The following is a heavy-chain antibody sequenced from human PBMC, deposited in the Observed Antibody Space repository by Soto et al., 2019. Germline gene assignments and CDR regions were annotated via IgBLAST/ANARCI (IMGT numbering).Heavy chain of an antibody. V-gene: IGHV1-69*13. D-gene: IGHD3-22*01. Sequence: ASVKVSCKASGGTFSSYAISWVRQAPGQGLEWMGGIIPIFGTANYAQKFQGRVTITADESTSTAYMELSSLRSEDTAVYYCARAEPHRFYDSSGYDLPYFYFDYWGQGTLVTVSS. CDR3: ARAEPHRFYDSSGYDLPYFYFDY. CDR1: GGTFSSYA. CDR2: IIPIFGTA. J-gene: IGHJ4*02.